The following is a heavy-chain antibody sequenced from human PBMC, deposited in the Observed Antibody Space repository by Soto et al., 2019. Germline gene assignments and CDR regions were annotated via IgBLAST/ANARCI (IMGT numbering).Heavy chain of an antibody. Sequence: EVQLVESGGGLVQPGGSLRLSCEASGFSFSNYSMNWVRQAPGKGLEWVSYISSSGMTIYYADSVKGRLTISRDNAKNSLYLQMHSLRDEDTAIYFCARMGQVPNNGYYYFYMDVWGTGTTVTVS. J-gene: IGHJ6*03. CDR2: ISSSGMTI. CDR1: GFSFSNYS. CDR3: ARMGQVPNNGYYYFYMDV. D-gene: IGHD2-8*01. V-gene: IGHV3-48*02.